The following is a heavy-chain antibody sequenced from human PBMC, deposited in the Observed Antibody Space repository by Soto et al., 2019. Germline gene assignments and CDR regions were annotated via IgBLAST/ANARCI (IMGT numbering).Heavy chain of an antibody. CDR3: ARGYRTLFSLSRRNRFDP. V-gene: IGHV1-2*04. Sequence: GASVKVSCKASGYTFTGYYMHWVRQAPGQGLEWMGWINPNSGGTNYAQKFQGWVTMTRDTSISTAYMELSRLRSDDTAAYYCARGYRTLFSLSRRNRFDPWGQGTLVTVSS. D-gene: IGHD2-2*01. CDR2: INPNSGGT. CDR1: GYTFTGYY. J-gene: IGHJ5*02.